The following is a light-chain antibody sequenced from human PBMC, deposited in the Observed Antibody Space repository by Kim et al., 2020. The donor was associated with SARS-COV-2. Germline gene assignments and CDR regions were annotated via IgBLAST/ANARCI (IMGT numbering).Light chain of an antibody. V-gene: IGKV1-16*01. Sequence: ASVGDRVTIPCRASQDISSNLAWFQQKQGKAPKSLIYAASSLQSGAPSRFSGAGSGTDFTLTISTLQPEDSGTYYCQQYSAYPRTFGQGTKVDIK. CDR3: QQYSAYPRT. J-gene: IGKJ1*01. CDR1: QDISSN. CDR2: AAS.